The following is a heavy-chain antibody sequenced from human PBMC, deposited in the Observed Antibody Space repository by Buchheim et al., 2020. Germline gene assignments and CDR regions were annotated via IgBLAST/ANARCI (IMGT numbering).Heavy chain of an antibody. CDR3: ARGPGQQLVLDY. CDR1: GGSFSGYY. D-gene: IGHD6-13*01. J-gene: IGHJ4*02. Sequence: QVQLQQWGAGLLKPSETLSLTCAVYGGSFSGYYWSWIRQPPGKGLEWIGEINHSGSTNYNPSLKSRVTISVDTSKNQFSLQLSSVTAADTAVYYCARGPGQQLVLDYWGQGTL. V-gene: IGHV4-34*01. CDR2: INHSGST.